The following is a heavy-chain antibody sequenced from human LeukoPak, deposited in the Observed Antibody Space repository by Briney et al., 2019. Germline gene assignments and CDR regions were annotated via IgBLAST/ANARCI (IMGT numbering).Heavy chain of an antibody. J-gene: IGHJ4*02. CDR2: ISGTGGST. Sequence: GGSLRLSCAASGFTFGSYAMYWVRQAPGKGLEWVSGISGTGGSTFYADSVKGRFTISRDNFENTVYLQMNSLRADDTAVYYCAKTTAGYSSGRYPGWPVDYWGQGTLVTVSS. CDR3: AKTTAGYSSGRYPGWPVDY. V-gene: IGHV3-23*01. D-gene: IGHD6-19*01. CDR1: GFTFGSYA.